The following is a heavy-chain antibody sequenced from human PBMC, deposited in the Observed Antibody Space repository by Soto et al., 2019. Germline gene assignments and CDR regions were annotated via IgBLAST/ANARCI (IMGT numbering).Heavy chain of an antibody. D-gene: IGHD3-9*01. Sequence: SETLSLTCAVYGGSFSGYYWSWIRQPPGKGLEWIGEINHSGSTNYNPSLKSRVTISVDTSKNQFSLKLGSVTAADTAVYYCASGPYYDILTGYYRPGYFDYWGQGTLVTVSS. CDR3: ASGPYYDILTGYYRPGYFDY. CDR1: GGSFSGYY. CDR2: INHSGST. V-gene: IGHV4-34*01. J-gene: IGHJ4*02.